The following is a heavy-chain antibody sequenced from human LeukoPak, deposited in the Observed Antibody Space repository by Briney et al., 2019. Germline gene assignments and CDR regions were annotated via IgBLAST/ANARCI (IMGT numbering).Heavy chain of an antibody. Sequence: GASVKVSCKASGYTFTGYYMHWVRQAPGQGLEWMGWINPNSGGTNYAQKFKGRVTMTRDTSISTAYMELSRLRSDDTAVYHCATSYYYGSGSYFNPPDPWGQGTLVTVSS. D-gene: IGHD3-10*01. V-gene: IGHV1-2*02. J-gene: IGHJ5*02. CDR1: GYTFTGYY. CDR3: ATSYYYGSGSYFNPPDP. CDR2: INPNSGGT.